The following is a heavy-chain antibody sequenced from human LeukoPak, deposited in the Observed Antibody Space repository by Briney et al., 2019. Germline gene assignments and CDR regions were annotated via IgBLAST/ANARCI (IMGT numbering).Heavy chain of an antibody. CDR2: IYHSGST. J-gene: IGHJ3*02. V-gene: IGHV4-4*02. D-gene: IGHD2-15*01. Sequence: SGTLSLTCAVSGGSISSSNWWSWVRPPPGKGLEWIGEIYHSGSTNYNPSLKSRVTISVDKSKNQFSLKLSSVTAADTAVYYCAKRLGLGYCSGGSCPDAFDIWGQGTMVTVSS. CDR1: GGSISSSNW. CDR3: AKRLGLGYCSGGSCPDAFDI.